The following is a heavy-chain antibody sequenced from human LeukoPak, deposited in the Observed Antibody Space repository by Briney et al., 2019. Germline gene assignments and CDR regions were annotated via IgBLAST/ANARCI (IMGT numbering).Heavy chain of an antibody. CDR2: ISGSGGST. V-gene: IGHV3-23*01. CDR3: AKDRGSGWYLDY. J-gene: IGHJ4*02. Sequence: PGGSLRLSRAASGFTFSSYAMSWVRQAPGKGREGVSAISGSGGSTYYADSVKGRFTISRDNSKSTLYLQMNSLRAEDTAVYYCAKDRGSGWYLDYWGQGTLVTVSS. CDR1: GFTFSSYA. D-gene: IGHD6-19*01.